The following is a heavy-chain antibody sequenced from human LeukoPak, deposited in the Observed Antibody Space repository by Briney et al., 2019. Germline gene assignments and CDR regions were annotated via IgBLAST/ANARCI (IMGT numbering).Heavy chain of an antibody. Sequence: SVKVSCKASGGTFSSYAISWVRQAPGQGLEWMGGIIPIFGTANYAQKFQGRVTITADESTSTAYMELSSLRSEDTAVYYCARATYYYDSSGLNYFDYWGQGTLVTVSS. V-gene: IGHV1-69*13. CDR1: GGTFSSYA. D-gene: IGHD3-22*01. CDR3: ARATYYYDSSGLNYFDY. J-gene: IGHJ4*02. CDR2: IIPIFGTA.